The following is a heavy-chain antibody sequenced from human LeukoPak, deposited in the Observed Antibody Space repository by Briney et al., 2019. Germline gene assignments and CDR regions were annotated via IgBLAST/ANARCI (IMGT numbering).Heavy chain of an antibody. CDR2: IYYSGST. Sequence: SETLSLTCTVSGGSISSGGYYWSWIRQHPGQGLEWIGYIYYSGSTYYNPSLKSRVTISVDTSKNQFSLKLSSVTAADTAVYYCARTVVRGVIIQPRYYFDYWGQGTLVTVSS. J-gene: IGHJ4*02. CDR1: GGSISSGGYY. D-gene: IGHD3-10*01. V-gene: IGHV4-31*03. CDR3: ARTVVRGVIIQPRYYFDY.